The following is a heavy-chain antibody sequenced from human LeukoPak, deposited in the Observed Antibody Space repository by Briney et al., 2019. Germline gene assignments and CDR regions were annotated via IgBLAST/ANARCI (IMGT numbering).Heavy chain of an antibody. CDR2: ISGSGGST. J-gene: IGHJ6*03. V-gene: IGHV3-23*01. CDR1: GFTVSSNY. D-gene: IGHD3-3*01. CDR3: ARGYYDFWSGYNPSNYYYYYMDV. Sequence: GGSLRLSCAASGFTVSSNYMSWVRQAPGKGLEWVSAISGSGGSTYYADSVKGRFTISRDNSKNTLYLQMNSLRAEDTAVYYCARGYYDFWSGYNPSNYYYYYMDVWGKGTTVTVSS.